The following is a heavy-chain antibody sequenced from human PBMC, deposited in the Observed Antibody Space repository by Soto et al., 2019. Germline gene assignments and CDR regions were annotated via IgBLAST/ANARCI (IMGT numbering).Heavy chain of an antibody. CDR3: ARDLVDTANENYYSYGMDV. D-gene: IGHD5-18*01. Sequence: SETLSLTCTVSGGSVSSGSYYWSWIRQPPGKGLEWIGYIYYSGSTNYNPSLKSRVTISVDTSKNQFSLKLSSVTAADTAVYYCARDLVDTANENYYSYGMDVWGQGTTVTVSS. J-gene: IGHJ6*02. V-gene: IGHV4-61*01. CDR1: GGSVSSGSYY. CDR2: IYYSGST.